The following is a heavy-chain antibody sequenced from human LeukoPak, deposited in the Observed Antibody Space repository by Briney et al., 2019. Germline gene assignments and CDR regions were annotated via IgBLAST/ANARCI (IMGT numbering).Heavy chain of an antibody. CDR2: ISWNSGSI. CDR3: AKDLLGYGDYGPVDY. V-gene: IGHV3-9*01. CDR1: GFTFDDYA. J-gene: IGHJ4*02. Sequence: GRSLRLSCAASGFTFDDYAMHWVRQAPGKGLEWVSGISWNSGSIGYADSVKGRFTISRDNSKNTLYLQMNSLRAEDTAVYYCAKDLLGYGDYGPVDYWGQGTLVTVSS. D-gene: IGHD4-17*01.